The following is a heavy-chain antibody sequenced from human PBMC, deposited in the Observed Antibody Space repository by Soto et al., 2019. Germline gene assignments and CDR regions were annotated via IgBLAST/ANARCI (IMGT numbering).Heavy chain of an antibody. CDR2: IYGGGNGP. CDR3: AKMERMDPWAYSFDY. Sequence: EVQVLESGGGLVQPGGSLRLSCAATGFTFSDFAMSWVRQAPGKGLEWVSRIYGGGNGPHYADSVKGRVTISRDNSKNTLYLQMNILRAEDTAVYYCAKMERMDPWAYSFDYWGQGTLVTVSS. D-gene: IGHD2-15*01. CDR1: GFTFSDFA. J-gene: IGHJ4*02. V-gene: IGHV3-23*01.